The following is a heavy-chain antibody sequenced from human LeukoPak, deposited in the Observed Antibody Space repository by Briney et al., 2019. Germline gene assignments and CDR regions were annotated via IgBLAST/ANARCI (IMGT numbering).Heavy chain of an antibody. D-gene: IGHD5-24*01. CDR3: ARWLQLRPDAFDI. CDR2: IYYSGST. J-gene: IGHJ3*02. V-gene: IGHV4-59*01. Sequence: PSETLSLTCTVSGGSISSYYWSWIRKPPGKGLEWMGYIYYSGSTNYNPSLKSRVTISVDTSKNQFFLKLSSVTAADTAVYYCARWLQLRPDAFDIWGQGTMVTVSS. CDR1: GGSISSYY.